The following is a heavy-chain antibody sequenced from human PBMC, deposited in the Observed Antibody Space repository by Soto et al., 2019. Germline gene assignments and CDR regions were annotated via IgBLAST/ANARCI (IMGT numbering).Heavy chain of an antibody. D-gene: IGHD3-3*01. CDR2: INPNSGGT. Sequence: ASVKGSCKASGYTFTVYYMHWVRQAPGQGLEWMGWINPNSGGTNYAQKFQGWVTMTRDTSISTAYMELSRLRSDDTAVYYCARARRDYDFWSGYWAGPYYYYDMDVWGQGTTVTVSS. CDR3: ARARRDYDFWSGYWAGPYYYYDMDV. V-gene: IGHV1-2*04. J-gene: IGHJ6*02. CDR1: GYTFTVYY.